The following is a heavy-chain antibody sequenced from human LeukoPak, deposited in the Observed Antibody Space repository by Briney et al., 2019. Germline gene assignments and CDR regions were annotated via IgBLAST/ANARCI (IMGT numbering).Heavy chain of an antibody. CDR3: ARGVTYYYDNSGYVPYYFAH. V-gene: IGHV4-34*01. CDR2: INHSGST. D-gene: IGHD3-22*01. J-gene: IGHJ4*02. CDR1: GFTFSSYA. Sequence: MAGGSLRLSCAASGFTFSSYAMSWIRQSPGKGLEWIGEINHSGSTNYNPSLKSRVTISEDTSKNQFSLKLSSVTAADTAVYYCARGVTYYYDNSGYVPYYFAHWGQGTLVIVSS.